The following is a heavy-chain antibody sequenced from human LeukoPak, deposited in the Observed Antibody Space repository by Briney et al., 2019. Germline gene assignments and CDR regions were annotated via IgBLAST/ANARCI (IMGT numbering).Heavy chain of an antibody. V-gene: IGHV1-2*02. D-gene: IGHD6-13*01. CDR1: GYTFTGQY. CDR2: ITPNSGGT. CDR3: ARDSSGIAAAGTSLVT. J-gene: IGHJ5*02. Sequence: ASVKVSCKASGYTFTGQYLHWVRQAPGQGLEWMGWITPNSGGTKYAQKFQGRVTMTRDTSISTAYMELSRLRSDDTAVYYCARDSSGIAAAGTSLVTWGQGTLVTVSS.